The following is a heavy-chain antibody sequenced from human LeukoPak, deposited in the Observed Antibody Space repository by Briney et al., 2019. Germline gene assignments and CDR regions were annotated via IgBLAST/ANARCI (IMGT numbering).Heavy chain of an antibody. CDR2: IYYSGST. CDR3: ARASGSSWFPAYYYGMDV. V-gene: IGHV4-59*01. D-gene: IGHD6-13*01. Sequence: SETLSLTCTVSGGSISSYYWSWIRQPPGKGLEWIGYIYYSGSTNYNPSLKSRVTISVDTSKNQFSLKLSSVTAADTAVYYCARASGSSWFPAYYYGMDVWGQGTTVTVSS. J-gene: IGHJ6*02. CDR1: GGSISSYY.